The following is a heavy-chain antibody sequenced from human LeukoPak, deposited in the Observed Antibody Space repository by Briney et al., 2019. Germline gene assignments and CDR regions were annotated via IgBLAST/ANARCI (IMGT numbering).Heavy chain of an antibody. D-gene: IGHD3-10*01. J-gene: IGHJ6*03. Sequence: EASVKVSCKASGYTFTSYGISWVRQAPGQGLEWMGWISAYNGNTNYAQKLQGRVTMTTDTSTSTAYMELRSLRSDDTAVYYCARDGGYRLLWFGESDYYYYMDVWGKGTTVTVSS. CDR1: GYTFTSYG. CDR2: ISAYNGNT. CDR3: ARDGGYRLLWFGESDYYYYMDV. V-gene: IGHV1-18*01.